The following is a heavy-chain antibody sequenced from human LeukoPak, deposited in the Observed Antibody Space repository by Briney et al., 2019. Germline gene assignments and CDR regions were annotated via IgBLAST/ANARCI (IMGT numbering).Heavy chain of an antibody. CDR1: GGSISSYY. Sequence: SETLSLTCTVSGGSISSYYWSWIRQPAGKGLEWIGRIDASGRTNYNPSLKSRVTMSVDTSKRQFSLKVNSVTAADTAVYYCAREYGDFDYWGQGTLVTVSS. J-gene: IGHJ4*02. CDR3: AREYGDFDY. V-gene: IGHV4-4*07. D-gene: IGHD4-17*01. CDR2: IDASGRT.